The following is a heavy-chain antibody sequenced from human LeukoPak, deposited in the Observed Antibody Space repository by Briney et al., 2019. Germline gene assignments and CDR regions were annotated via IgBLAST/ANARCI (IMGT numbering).Heavy chain of an antibody. CDR3: ARSTAGLDY. CDR2: IRQDGSEK. Sequence: HSGGSLRLSCAASGLTFSNYWMSWVRQAPGKGLEWVANIRQDGSEKYYVDSMRGRFTISRDNAKNSLYLQMSSLRAEDTAVYYCARSTAGLDYWGQGTLVTVSS. V-gene: IGHV3-7*01. D-gene: IGHD1-1*01. J-gene: IGHJ4*02. CDR1: GLTFSNYW.